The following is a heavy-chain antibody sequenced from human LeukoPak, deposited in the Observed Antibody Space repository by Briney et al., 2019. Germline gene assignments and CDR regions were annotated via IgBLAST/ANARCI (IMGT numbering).Heavy chain of an antibody. CDR1: GFTFSSYA. J-gene: IGHJ4*02. V-gene: IGHV3-23*01. Sequence: PGGSLRLSCAASGFTFSSYAMSWVRQAPGKGLEWVSAISGSGGSTYYADSVKGRFTISRDNSKNTLYLQMNSLRAEDTAVYYCAKGGRYCSSTSCHLDYWGQGTLVTVSS. CDR3: AKGGRYCSSTSCHLDY. D-gene: IGHD2-2*01. CDR2: ISGSGGST.